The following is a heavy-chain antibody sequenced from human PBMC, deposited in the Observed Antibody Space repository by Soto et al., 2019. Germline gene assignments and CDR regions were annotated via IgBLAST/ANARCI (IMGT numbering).Heavy chain of an antibody. J-gene: IGHJ5*02. V-gene: IGHV4-59*01. CDR2: VYQTGCT. Sequence: SQPLSLTRTVSGGYISSDNWSWLRQHPGKGLEWVGYVYQTGCTRYNSSLKSRVTISIDTSKNQFSLGVGSVTAADTAVYFCARGVVGSPLPGFLFDPWGQGSLVTVSS. D-gene: IGHD2-15*01. CDR1: GGYISSDN. CDR3: ARGVVGSPLPGFLFDP.